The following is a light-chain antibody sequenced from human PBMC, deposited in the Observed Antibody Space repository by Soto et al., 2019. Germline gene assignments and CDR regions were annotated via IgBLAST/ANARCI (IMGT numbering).Light chain of an antibody. CDR3: QQYDSYSSGP. CDR1: QTINSW. CDR2: DAS. J-gene: IGKJ1*01. V-gene: IGKV1-5*01. Sequence: DIQMTQSPSTLSASVGDRVTITCRASQTINSWLAWYQQKPGKAPKVLIFDASSLKAGVPSRFSGSGSGTEFTLTISNLQPDDFATYYCQQYDSYSSGPFGQGTKGGYQ.